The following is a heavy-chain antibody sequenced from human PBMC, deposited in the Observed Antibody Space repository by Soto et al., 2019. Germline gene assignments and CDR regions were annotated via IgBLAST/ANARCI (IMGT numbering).Heavy chain of an antibody. J-gene: IGHJ4*02. CDR2: IKSKTDGGTT. D-gene: IGHD4-17*01. Sequence: GGSLRLSCAASGFTFSNAWMSWVRQAPGKGLEWVGRIKSKTDGGTTDYAAPVKGRFTISRDDSKNTLYLQMNSLKTEDTAVYYCTTDDYGDYYFDYWGQGTLVTVSS. CDR3: TTDDYGDYYFDY. CDR1: GFTFSNAW. V-gene: IGHV3-15*01.